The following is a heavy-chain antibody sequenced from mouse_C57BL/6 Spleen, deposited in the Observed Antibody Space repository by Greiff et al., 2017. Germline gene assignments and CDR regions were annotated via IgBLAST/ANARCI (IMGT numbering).Heavy chain of an antibody. V-gene: IGHV1-53*01. Sequence: QVQLQQPGTELVKPGASVKLSCKASGYTFTSYWMHWVKQRTGQGLEWIGNINPSNGGTKYNEKFKSKATLTVDKSSSTAYMQLSSLTSEDSAVYYCARDVYYGGAMDYWGQVTSVTVSS. CDR2: INPSNGGT. CDR1: GYTFTSYW. J-gene: IGHJ4*01. CDR3: ARDVYYGGAMDY. D-gene: IGHD2-3*01.